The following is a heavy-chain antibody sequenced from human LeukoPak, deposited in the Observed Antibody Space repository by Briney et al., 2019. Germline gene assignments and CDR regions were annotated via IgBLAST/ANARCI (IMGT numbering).Heavy chain of an antibody. CDR2: IYSGGTT. CDR1: GFIASSNY. CDR3: ATGGRSGVALEQ. Sequence: PGGSLRLTCVVSGFIASSNYMSWVRQAPGKGLEWISLIYSGGTTHYADSVMGRFTISRDNSKTTLFLQMNSLKAEDTAAYYCATGGRSGVALEQWGQGTLVTVSS. V-gene: IGHV3-53*01. J-gene: IGHJ4*02. D-gene: IGHD3-3*01.